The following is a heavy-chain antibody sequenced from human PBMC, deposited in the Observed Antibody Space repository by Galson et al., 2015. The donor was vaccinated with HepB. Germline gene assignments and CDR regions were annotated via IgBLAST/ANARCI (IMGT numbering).Heavy chain of an antibody. J-gene: IGHJ4*02. D-gene: IGHD2-2*01. Sequence: SVKVSCKASGYAFTGYYIHWVRQAPGQGLEWMGGINPNSGVTYYTQKFQGRVTMTRDTSITTAYMELSSLTSDDTAVYFCARDNRDCSSTSCYFDYWGQGTLVTVSS. V-gene: IGHV1-2*02. CDR3: ARDNRDCSSTSCYFDY. CDR1: GYAFTGYY. CDR2: INPNSGVT.